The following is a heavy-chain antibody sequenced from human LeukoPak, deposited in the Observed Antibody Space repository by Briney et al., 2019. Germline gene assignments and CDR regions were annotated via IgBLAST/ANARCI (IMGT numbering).Heavy chain of an antibody. J-gene: IGHJ3*02. CDR1: GFTFSSYA. CDR3: AKDYGDYGGPGDYFDI. CDR2: ISGSGDST. D-gene: IGHD4-17*01. Sequence: PGRSLRLSCAASGFTFSSYAMSWVRQAPGKGLEWVSAISGSGDSTYYADSVKGRFTISRDNSKNTLYLRMNSLRAEDTAVYYCAKDYGDYGGPGDYFDIWGQGTMVTVSS. V-gene: IGHV3-23*01.